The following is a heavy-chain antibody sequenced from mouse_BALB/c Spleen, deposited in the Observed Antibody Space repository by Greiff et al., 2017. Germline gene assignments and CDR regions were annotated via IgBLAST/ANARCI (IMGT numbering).Heavy chain of an antibody. D-gene: IGHD2-1*01. CDR3: ARERGNYGAMDY. CDR1: GFTFSSYA. Sequence: EVKVVESGGALVKPGGSLKLSCAASGFTFSSYAMSWVRQSPEKRLEWVAEISSGGSYTYYPDTVTGRFTISRDNAKNTLYLEMSSLRSEDTAMYYCARERGNYGAMDYWGQGTSVTVSS. V-gene: IGHV5-9-4*01. CDR2: ISSGGSYT. J-gene: IGHJ4*01.